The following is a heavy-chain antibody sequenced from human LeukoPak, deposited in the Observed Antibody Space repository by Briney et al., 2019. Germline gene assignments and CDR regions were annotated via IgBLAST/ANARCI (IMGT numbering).Heavy chain of an antibody. D-gene: IGHD3-10*01. CDR3: ARGAFGSGSPSWFDP. V-gene: IGHV3-48*01. CDR1: GFTFSSYP. Sequence: GGSLRLSCAASGFTFSSYPMNWVRQAPGKGLEWVSYISSGSSTVYYADSVKGRFTISRDNAKSSLYLQMNSLRAEDTAVYYCARGAFGSGSPSWFDPWGQGTLVTVSS. CDR2: ISSGSSTV. J-gene: IGHJ5*02.